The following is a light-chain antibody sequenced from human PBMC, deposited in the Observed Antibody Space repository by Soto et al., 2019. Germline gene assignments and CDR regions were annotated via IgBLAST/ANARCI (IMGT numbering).Light chain of an antibody. Sequence: QSVLTQPASVSGSPGQSITISCTGTSSDVGGYNYVSWYQQHPGKAPKLMIYEVSNRPSGVSRRFSGSKSGNTASLTISGLQAEDEADYYCSSYTSNSPYVFGTVTKVTVL. CDR3: SSYTSNSPYV. V-gene: IGLV2-14*03. CDR1: SSDVGGYNY. J-gene: IGLJ1*01. CDR2: EVS.